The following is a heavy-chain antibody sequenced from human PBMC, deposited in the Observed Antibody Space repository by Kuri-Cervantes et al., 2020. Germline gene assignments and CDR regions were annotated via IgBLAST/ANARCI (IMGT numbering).Heavy chain of an antibody. CDR1: SGSISSDC. CDR2: IYYSGST. Sequence: SETLSLTCTISSGSISSDCWSWIRQPPGQGLEWIGCIYYSGSTNNNPSLKSRVTISVDTSKNQFSLKLSSVTAADTAVYYWARGDSSGLEGGAVDIWGQGTLVTVSS. CDR3: ARGDSSGLEGGAVDI. V-gene: IGHV4-59*01. J-gene: IGHJ3*02. D-gene: IGHD6-19*01.